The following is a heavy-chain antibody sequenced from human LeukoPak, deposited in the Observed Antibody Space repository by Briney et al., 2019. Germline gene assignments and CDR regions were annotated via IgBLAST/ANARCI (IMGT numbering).Heavy chain of an antibody. V-gene: IGHV3-30*03. J-gene: IGHJ4*02. CDR1: GFTFSSYG. D-gene: IGHD3-22*01. Sequence: AGSLTLSCAASGFTFSSYGMHWLRQAPGKGLEWVAVISYDGSNKYYADSGKGRFTISRDNSKNTLYLQMNSLRAEDTAVYYCASGTGYYCDSSGYPNYFDYWGQGTLVTVSS. CDR3: ASGTGYYCDSSGYPNYFDY. CDR2: ISYDGSNK.